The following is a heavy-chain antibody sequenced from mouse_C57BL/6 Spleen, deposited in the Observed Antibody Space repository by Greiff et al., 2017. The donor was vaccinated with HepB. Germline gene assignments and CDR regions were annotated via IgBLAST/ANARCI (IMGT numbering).Heavy chain of an antibody. CDR3: ARWGYEKGWLRTAMDY. CDR1: GYTFTSYW. V-gene: IGHV1-55*01. CDR2: IYPGSGST. D-gene: IGHD2-2*01. Sequence: QVQLQQPGAELVKPGASVKMSCKASGYTFTSYWITWVKQRPGQGLEWIGDIYPGSGSTNYNEKFKSKATLTVDTSSSTAYMQLSSLTSEDSAVYYGARWGYEKGWLRTAMDYWGQGTSVTVSS. J-gene: IGHJ4*01.